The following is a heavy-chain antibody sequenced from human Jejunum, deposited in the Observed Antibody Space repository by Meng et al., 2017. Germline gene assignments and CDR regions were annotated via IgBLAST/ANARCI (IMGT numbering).Heavy chain of an antibody. V-gene: IGHV2-5*02. D-gene: IGHD1-7*01. CDR3: AHRQDGINWNSGNFDY. J-gene: IGHJ4*02. CDR2: IYWDDDK. Sequence: SGPTLVTPTQTLTLTCTFSGFSLSTSAVGVGWIRQPPGNALEWLAFIYWDDDKLYTPSLKSRLFITQDNSKNLVVLTMNNMDPVDTATYYCAHRQDGINWNSGNFDYWGQGTLVTVSS. CDR1: GFSLSTSAVG.